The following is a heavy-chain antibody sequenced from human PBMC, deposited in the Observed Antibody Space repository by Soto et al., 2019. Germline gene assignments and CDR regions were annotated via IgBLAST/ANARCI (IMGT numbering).Heavy chain of an antibody. CDR3: ARDGGPIVVVVAATPHDAFDI. CDR1: GGTFSSYT. CDR2: IIPILGIA. V-gene: IGHV1-69*08. D-gene: IGHD2-15*01. Sequence: QVQLVQSGAEVKKPGSSVKVSCKASGGTFSSYTISWVRQAPGQGLEWMGRIIPILGIANYAQKFQGRVTITADKSTSTAYMELSSLRSEDTAVYYCARDGGPIVVVVAATPHDAFDIWGQGTMVTVSS. J-gene: IGHJ3*02.